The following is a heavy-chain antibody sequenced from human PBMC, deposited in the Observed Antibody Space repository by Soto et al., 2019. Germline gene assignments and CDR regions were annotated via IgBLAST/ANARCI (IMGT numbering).Heavy chain of an antibody. CDR1: GFTLSRYW. D-gene: IGHD2-2*02. CDR3: ARAGGQYCTTTSCYTFFDS. J-gene: IGHJ4*02. CDR2: INSDGSST. Sequence: VGSLRLSCAASGFTLSRYWMHWVRQAPGKGLVWVSRINSDGSSTNYADSVKGRFIISRDNAKNTLYLQMDSLRAEDTAVYFCARAGGQYCTTTSCYTFFDSWGQGILVTVSS. V-gene: IGHV3-74*01.